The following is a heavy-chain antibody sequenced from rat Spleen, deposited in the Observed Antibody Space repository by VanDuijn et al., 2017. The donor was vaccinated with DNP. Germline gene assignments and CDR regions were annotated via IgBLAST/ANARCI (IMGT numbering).Heavy chain of an antibody. D-gene: IGHD1-3*01. CDR2: IINDGSRT. CDR3: TTLNSGTYDS. J-gene: IGHJ2*01. CDR1: GFTFSDYN. V-gene: IGHV5S10*01. Sequence: EVQLVESGGGLVQPGRSLKLSCAASGFTFSDYNMTWVRQAPKKGLEWVATIINDGSRTYCRDSVKGRFTISRDNAKSSLYLHMDSLRSEDTATYYCTTLNSGTYDSWGQGVMVTVSS.